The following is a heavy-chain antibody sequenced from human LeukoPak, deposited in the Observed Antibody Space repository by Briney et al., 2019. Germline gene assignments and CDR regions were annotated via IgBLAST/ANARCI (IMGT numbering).Heavy chain of an antibody. D-gene: IGHD1-14*01. CDR2: IRSKANSYAT. J-gene: IGHJ6*03. Sequence: GGSLRLSCAASGFTFSSYWMHWVRQASGKGLEWVGRIRSKANSYATAYAASVKGRFTISRDDSKNTAYLQMNSLKTEDTAVYYCTSETSGLYYYYYMDVWGKGTTVTVSS. CDR3: TSETSGLYYYYYMDV. V-gene: IGHV3-73*01. CDR1: GFTFSSYW.